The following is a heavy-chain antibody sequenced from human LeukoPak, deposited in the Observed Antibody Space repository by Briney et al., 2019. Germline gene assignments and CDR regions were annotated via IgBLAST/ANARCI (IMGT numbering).Heavy chain of an antibody. Sequence: PSETLSLTCTVSGGSISRSGYYWGWFRQPPGKGLEWIGYIYHSGSTNYNPSLKSRVTLSIDTSKNQFSLKLTSVTAADTAVYYCARGGYYGSGNDFRFDPWGQGTLVTVSS. CDR2: IYHSGST. V-gene: IGHV4-61*08. CDR1: GGSISRSGYY. CDR3: ARGGYYGSGNDFRFDP. J-gene: IGHJ5*02. D-gene: IGHD3-10*01.